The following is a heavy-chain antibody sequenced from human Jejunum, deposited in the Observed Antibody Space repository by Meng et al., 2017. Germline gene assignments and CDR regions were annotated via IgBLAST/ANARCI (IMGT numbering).Heavy chain of an antibody. Sequence: QVQLVQSGAEVKKSGASVKVSCKASGYTFSDHYIHWVRQAPGQGLEWMGWTNPDTGGTNYAQKFQGWVTMTRDTSISTAYMELRRLRSDDTAVYYCARDAGSFLDYYFDPWGQGTLVTVSS. CDR3: ARDAGSFLDYYFDP. J-gene: IGHJ4*02. D-gene: IGHD1-1*01. V-gene: IGHV1-2*04. CDR1: GYTFSDHY. CDR2: TNPDTGGT.